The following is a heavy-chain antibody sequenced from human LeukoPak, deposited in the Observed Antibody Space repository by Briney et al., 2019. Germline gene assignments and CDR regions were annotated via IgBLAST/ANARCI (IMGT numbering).Heavy chain of an antibody. D-gene: IGHD3-10*01. V-gene: IGHV4-31*03. Sequence: PSQALSLTCTISGGSITSGGYYWSWIRQHPGRGLEWIGYLSYIGSAYYSPSLKSRVTISPDRSKNQFSLKLSSVTAADTAVYFCARGVRRVTSYHFDYWGQGTLVTVSS. CDR2: LSYIGSA. J-gene: IGHJ4*02. CDR3: ARGVRRVTSYHFDY. CDR1: GGSITSGGYY.